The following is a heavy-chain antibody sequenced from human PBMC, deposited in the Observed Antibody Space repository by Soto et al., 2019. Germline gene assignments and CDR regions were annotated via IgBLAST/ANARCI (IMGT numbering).Heavy chain of an antibody. Sequence: GGSLRLSCAASGFTFSNAWMNWVRQAPGKGLEWVGRIKSKTDGGTTDYAAPVKGRFTISRDDSKNTLYLQMNSLKTEDTAVYYCTTHPFNIAAAGYPDYWGQGTLVTVSS. V-gene: IGHV3-15*07. J-gene: IGHJ4*02. CDR2: IKSKTDGGTT. CDR1: GFTFSNAW. CDR3: TTHPFNIAAAGYPDY. D-gene: IGHD6-13*01.